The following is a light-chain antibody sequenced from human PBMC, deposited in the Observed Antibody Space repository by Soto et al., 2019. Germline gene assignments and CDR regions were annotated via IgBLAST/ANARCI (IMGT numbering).Light chain of an antibody. CDR1: SSDVGSYFY. V-gene: IGLV2-8*01. J-gene: IGLJ2*01. Sequence: QSVLTQPPSASGSPGQSVTISCTGTSSDVGSYFYVSWYQQHPGKAPKLIIYEVTKRPSGVPDRFSGSKSGNTASLTVSGLQVEDEADYYCSIYAGGDSVIFCGGTKLTVL. CDR2: EVT. CDR3: SIYAGGDSVI.